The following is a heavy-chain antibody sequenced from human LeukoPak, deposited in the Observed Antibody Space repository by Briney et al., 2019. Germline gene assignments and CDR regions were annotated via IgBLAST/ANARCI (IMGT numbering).Heavy chain of an antibody. V-gene: IGHV4-34*01. CDR1: GGSFSGYY. CDR3: ARGGYYGSGNDFRFDP. D-gene: IGHD3-10*01. J-gene: IGHJ5*02. Sequence: SETLSLTCAVYGGSFSGYYWSWIRQPPGKGLEWIGEINHSGSTYYKPSLKSRVTISVDTSKNQFSLKLSSVTAADTAVYYCARGGYYGSGNDFRFDPWGQGTLVTVSS. CDR2: INHSGST.